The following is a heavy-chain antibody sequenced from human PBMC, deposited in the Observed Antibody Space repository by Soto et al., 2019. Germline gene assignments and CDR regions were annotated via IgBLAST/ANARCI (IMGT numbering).Heavy chain of an antibody. CDR3: ARVPRGYSYGYSPYYYYYGMDV. CDR2: ISYDGSNK. J-gene: IGHJ6*02. V-gene: IGHV3-30-3*01. D-gene: IGHD5-18*01. Sequence: GGSLRLSCAASGFTFSSYVMHWVRQAPGKGLEWVAVISYDGSNKYYADSVKGRFTISRDNSKNTLYLQMNSLRAEDTAVYYCARVPRGYSYGYSPYYYYYGMDVWGQGTTVTVSS. CDR1: GFTFSSYV.